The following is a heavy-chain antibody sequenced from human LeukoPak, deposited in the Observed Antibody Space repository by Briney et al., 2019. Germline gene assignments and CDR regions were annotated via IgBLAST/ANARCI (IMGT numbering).Heavy chain of an antibody. V-gene: IGHV3-15*01. D-gene: IGHD3-22*01. CDR3: TTDSPAYYYDSSGYYIDY. J-gene: IGHJ4*02. Sequence: GGSLRLSCAASGFTFSNAWMSWVRQAPGKGPEWVGRIKSKTDGGTTDYAAPVKGRFTISRDDSKNTLYLQMNSLKTEDTAVYYCTTDSPAYYYDSSGYYIDYWGQGTLVTVSS. CDR1: GFTFSNAW. CDR2: IKSKTDGGTT.